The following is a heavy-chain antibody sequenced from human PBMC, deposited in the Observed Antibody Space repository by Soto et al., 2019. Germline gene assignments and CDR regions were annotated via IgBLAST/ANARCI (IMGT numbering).Heavy chain of an antibody. CDR1: GFTFDDYA. D-gene: IGHD3-22*01. J-gene: IGHJ4*02. CDR3: AKDSSSGYISAWYYFDY. CDR2: ISWNSGSI. Sequence: PGGSLRLSCAASGFTFDDYAMHWVRQAPGKGLEWVSGISWNSGSIGYADSVKGRFTISRDNAKNSLYLQMNSLRAEDTALYYCAKDSSSGYISAWYYFDYWGQGTLVTVSS. V-gene: IGHV3-9*01.